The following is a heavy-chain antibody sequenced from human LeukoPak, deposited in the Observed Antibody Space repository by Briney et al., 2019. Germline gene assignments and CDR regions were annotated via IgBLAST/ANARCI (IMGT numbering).Heavy chain of an antibody. V-gene: IGHV3-48*01. Sequence: PGGSLRLSCAASGFTFSSYSMTWVRQAPGKGLEWVSYISSSSSTIHYADSVKGRFTISRDNAKNSLYLQMNSLRAEDTAAYYCARVAIMTTVTLYYFDYWGQGTLVTVSS. J-gene: IGHJ4*02. CDR2: ISSSSSTI. CDR1: GFTFSSYS. CDR3: ARVAIMTTVTLYYFDY. D-gene: IGHD4-17*01.